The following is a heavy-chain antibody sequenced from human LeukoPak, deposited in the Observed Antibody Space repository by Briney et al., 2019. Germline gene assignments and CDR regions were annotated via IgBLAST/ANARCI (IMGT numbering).Heavy chain of an antibody. CDR1: GFSFRTYA. J-gene: IGHJ4*02. D-gene: IGHD3-10*01. CDR2: ISDDSGRT. CDR3: AREGLWFGEPLDY. Sequence: GGSLRLSCAASGFSFRTYAMSWVRQAPGKGLEWVSAISDDSGRTYYADSVKGRFTISRDNSKNTLFMQMNSLRAEDTAVYYCAREGLWFGEPLDYWGQGTLVTVSS. V-gene: IGHV3-23*01.